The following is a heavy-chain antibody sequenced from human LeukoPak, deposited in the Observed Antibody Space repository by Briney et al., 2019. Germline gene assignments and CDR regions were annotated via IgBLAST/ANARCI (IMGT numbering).Heavy chain of an antibody. CDR3: ARVRGGYCSGGNCYSAFDI. Sequence: GGSLRLSCAASRFTFTKYSINWVRQAPGKGLEWVSSIWSSCSYIYYAGSVKGRFTISRDNAQNSLYLQMNSLRAEDTAVYYCARVRGGYCSGGNCYSAFDIWGQGTMVTVSS. D-gene: IGHD2-15*01. V-gene: IGHV3-21*01. J-gene: IGHJ3*02. CDR2: IWSSCSYI. CDR1: RFTFTKYS.